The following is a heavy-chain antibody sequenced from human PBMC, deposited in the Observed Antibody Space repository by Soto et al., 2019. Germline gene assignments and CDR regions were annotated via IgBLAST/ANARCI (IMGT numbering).Heavy chain of an antibody. CDR2: IYYSGST. D-gene: IGHD6-19*01. CDR1: GGSISSYY. J-gene: IGHJ4*02. V-gene: IGHV4-59*01. CDR3: ARRSSGWDNFDY. Sequence: SETMSLICTVCGGSISSYYWSWIRQPPGKGLEWIGYIYYSGSTNYNPSLKSRVTISVDTSKNQFSLKLSSVTAADTAVYYCARRSSGWDNFDYWGQGTLVSVTS.